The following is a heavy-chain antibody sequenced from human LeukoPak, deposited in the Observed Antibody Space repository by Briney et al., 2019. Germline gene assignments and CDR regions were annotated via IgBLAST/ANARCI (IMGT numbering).Heavy chain of an antibody. CDR2: INPNSGGT. J-gene: IGHJ4*02. Sequence: ASVKVSCKASGYTFTGYYMHWVRQAPGQGLEWMGWINPNSGGTNYAQKFQGRVTMTRDTSISTAYMELSSLRSEDTAVYYCARDYYYDSSGYFLDYWGQGTLVTVSS. CDR3: ARDYYYDSSGYFLDY. V-gene: IGHV1-2*02. CDR1: GYTFTGYY. D-gene: IGHD3-22*01.